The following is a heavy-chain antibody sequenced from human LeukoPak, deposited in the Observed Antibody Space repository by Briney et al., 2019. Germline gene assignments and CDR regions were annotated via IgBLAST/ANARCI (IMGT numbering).Heavy chain of an antibody. CDR2: IYYSGST. J-gene: IGHJ5*02. V-gene: IGHV4-59*08. CDR3: ARYYCSSTSCYGWFDP. Sequence: SETLSLTCTVSGGSISSYYWSWIRQPPGKGLEWIGYIYYSGSTNYNPSLKSRVTISVDTSKNQFSLKLSSVTAADTAVYYCARYYCSSTSCYGWFDPWGQGTLVTVSS. CDR1: GGSISSYY. D-gene: IGHD2-2*01.